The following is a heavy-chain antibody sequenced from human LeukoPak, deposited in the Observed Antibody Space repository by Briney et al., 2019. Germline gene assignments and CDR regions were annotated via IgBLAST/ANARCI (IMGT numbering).Heavy chain of an antibody. Sequence: GGSLRLSCAASGINFRSSGMHWVRQAPGRGLEWVTFIQNDGSDKYYAASVKGRFTISRDNSKNTVYLHMASLRADDTALYYCAREGGRAVPGRFDQWGQGTLVTVSS. D-gene: IGHD6-13*01. V-gene: IGHV3-30*02. J-gene: IGHJ4*02. CDR2: IQNDGSDK. CDR3: AREGGRAVPGRFDQ. CDR1: GINFRSSG.